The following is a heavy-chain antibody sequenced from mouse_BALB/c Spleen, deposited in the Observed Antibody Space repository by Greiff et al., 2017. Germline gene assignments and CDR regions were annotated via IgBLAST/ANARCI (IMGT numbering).Heavy chain of an antibody. J-gene: IGHJ3*01. CDR1: GYTFTSYW. CDR3: TREGGWARFAY. CDR2: IYPSDSYT. Sequence: QVQLQQPGAELVRPGASVKLSCKASGYTFTSYWINWVKQRPGQGLEWIGNIYPSDSYTNYNQKFKDKATLTVDKSSSTAYMQLSSPTSEDSAVYYCTREGGWARFAYWGQGTLVTVSA. D-gene: IGHD2-3*01. V-gene: IGHV1-69*02.